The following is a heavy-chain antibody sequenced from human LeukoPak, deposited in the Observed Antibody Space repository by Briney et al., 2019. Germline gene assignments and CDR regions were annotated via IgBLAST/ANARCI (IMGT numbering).Heavy chain of an antibody. CDR1: GFTFNTYS. Sequence: PGGSLRLSCAASGFTFNTYSMNWVRQAPGKGLEWVSYISSGSSAIYYADSAKGRFTISRDNAKKPLYLQMNSLRDEDTAVYYCAASYSMTRFDYWGQGTLVTVSS. CDR2: ISSGSSAI. V-gene: IGHV3-48*02. CDR3: AASYSMTRFDY. D-gene: IGHD4-11*01. J-gene: IGHJ4*02.